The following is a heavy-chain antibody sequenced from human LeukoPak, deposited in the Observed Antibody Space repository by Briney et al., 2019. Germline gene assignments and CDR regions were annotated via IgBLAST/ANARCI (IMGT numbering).Heavy chain of an antibody. CDR2: ISGGGYP. CDR1: GFTFSNYA. Sequence: PGGSLRLSCAGSGFTFSNYAMYWVRQAPGKGLQWVSGISGGGYPYYADSVKGRLTISRDNSKNTLCLQMNSLRAEDTAVYYCAKGDPRGSYDYWGQGTLVTVSS. CDR3: AKGDPRGSYDY. D-gene: IGHD1-26*01. J-gene: IGHJ4*02. V-gene: IGHV3-23*01.